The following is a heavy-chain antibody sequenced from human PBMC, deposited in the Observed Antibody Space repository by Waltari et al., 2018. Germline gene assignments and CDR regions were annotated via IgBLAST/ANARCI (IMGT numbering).Heavy chain of an antibody. CDR3: ATQSWSNFEY. V-gene: IGHV3-7*01. J-gene: IGHJ4*02. CDR2: IKEDGSEK. CDR1: ELHFAYYW. D-gene: IGHD3-3*01. Sequence: EVQLVESGGGLVQPGGSVRRSCADSELHFAYYWVTWVRQAPGKGLEWVANIKEDGSEKYYVDSVKGRFTISRDNAKNSLYLQMSSLRVEDTAVYYCATQSWSNFEYWGQGTLVTVSS.